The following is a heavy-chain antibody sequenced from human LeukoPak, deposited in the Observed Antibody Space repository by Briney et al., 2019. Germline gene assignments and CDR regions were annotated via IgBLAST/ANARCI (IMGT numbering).Heavy chain of an antibody. D-gene: IGHD2-2*01. CDR2: IYYSGST. CDR3: ARKGVVLDY. J-gene: IGHJ4*02. V-gene: IGHV4-59*01. Sequence: PSETLSLTCTVSGGSISSYYWSWIRQPPGKGLEWIGYIYYSGSTNYNPSLKSRVTISVDTSKNQFSLKLSSVTAADTAAYYCARKGVVLDYWGQGTLVTVSS. CDR1: GGSISSYY.